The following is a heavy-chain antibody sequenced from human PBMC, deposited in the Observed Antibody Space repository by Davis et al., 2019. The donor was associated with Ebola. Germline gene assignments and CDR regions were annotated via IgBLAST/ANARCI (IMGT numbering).Heavy chain of an antibody. Sequence: GESLKISCKGSGYSFTSYWIGWVRQMPGKGLEWMGTIYPGNSDTRYSPSFQGQVTISADKSISTAYLQWSSLKASDTAMYYCARLQVGNYYGMDVWGQGATVTVSS. V-gene: IGHV5-51*01. CDR1: GYSFTSYW. CDR2: IYPGNSDT. J-gene: IGHJ6*02. CDR3: ARLQVGNYYGMDV. D-gene: IGHD3-10*01.